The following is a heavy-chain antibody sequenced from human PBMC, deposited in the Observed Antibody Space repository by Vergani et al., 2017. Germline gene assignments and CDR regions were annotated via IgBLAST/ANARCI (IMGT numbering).Heavy chain of an antibody. D-gene: IGHD5-12*01. J-gene: IGHJ4*02. Sequence: VQLVESGGGLVQPGGSLRLSCAASGFTFSSYSMNWVRQAPGKGLEWVSSISSSSSYIYYADSVKGRFTISRDNAKNSLYLQMNSLRAEDTAVYYCAREDSGYDYSGEIDYWGQGTLVTVSS. CDR2: ISSSSSYI. V-gene: IGHV3-21*01. CDR1: GFTFSSYS. CDR3: AREDSGYDYSGEIDY.